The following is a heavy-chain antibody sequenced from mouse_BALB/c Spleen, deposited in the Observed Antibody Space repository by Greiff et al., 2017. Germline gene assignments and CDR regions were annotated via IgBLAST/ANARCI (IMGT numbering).Heavy chain of an antibody. Sequence: EVMLVESGGGLVQPGGSRKLSCAASGFTFSDYGMAWVRQAPGKGPEWVAFISNLAYSIYYADTVTGRFTISRENAKNTLYLEMSSLRSEDTAMYYCASAYYGNSCFAYWGQGTLVTVSA. CDR1: GFTFSDYG. CDR2: ISNLAYSI. V-gene: IGHV5-15*02. D-gene: IGHD2-10*01. J-gene: IGHJ3*01. CDR3: ASAYYGNSCFAY.